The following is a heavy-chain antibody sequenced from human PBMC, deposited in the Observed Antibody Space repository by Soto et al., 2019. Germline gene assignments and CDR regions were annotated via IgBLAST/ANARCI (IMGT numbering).Heavy chain of an antibody. CDR3: VGDRAFSYAYDV. CDR2: FHYGGRT. Sequence: PSETLSLTCPVSGFSVTRTSFFGRWIRQAPGKGLGWIGYFHYGGRTNYNPSLKSRVNISVDTAKNQFSLQLTSVTAADTALYLCVGDRAFSYAYDVWGQGSLVTFSS. CDR1: GFSVTRTSFF. D-gene: IGHD3-16*01. J-gene: IGHJ4*02. V-gene: IGHV4-61*01.